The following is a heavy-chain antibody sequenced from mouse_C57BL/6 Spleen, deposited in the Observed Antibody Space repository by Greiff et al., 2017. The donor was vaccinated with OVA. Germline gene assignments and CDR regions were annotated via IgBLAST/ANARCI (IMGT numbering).Heavy chain of an antibody. D-gene: IGHD1-1*01. J-gene: IGHJ3*01. Sequence: VQLQQSGPELVKPGASVKISCKASGYTFTDYYMNWVKQSHGKSLEWIGDINPNNGGTSYNQKFKDKATLTVDKSSSTAYMELRSLTSEDSAVYYGARRGYYGWFADWGQGTLVTVSA. CDR3: ARRGYYGWFAD. V-gene: IGHV1-26*01. CDR2: INPNNGGT. CDR1: GYTFTDYY.